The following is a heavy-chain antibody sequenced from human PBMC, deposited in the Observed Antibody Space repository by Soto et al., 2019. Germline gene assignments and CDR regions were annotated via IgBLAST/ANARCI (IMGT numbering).Heavy chain of an antibody. CDR3: AKGRVDHDSAWDPFEI. CDR2: IGGSNDDT. V-gene: IGHV3-23*01. CDR1: GFTFSFFA. Sequence: EVQLLESGGGLVQPGGSLRLSCAASGFTFSFFAMSWVRQAPGKRPEWVSGIGGSNDDTHYADSVKGRFSISRDNFQNTLFLAMNSLRAEGTAVYYCAKGRVDHDSAWDPFEIWGQGTMVTVSS. J-gene: IGHJ3*02. D-gene: IGHD2-15*01.